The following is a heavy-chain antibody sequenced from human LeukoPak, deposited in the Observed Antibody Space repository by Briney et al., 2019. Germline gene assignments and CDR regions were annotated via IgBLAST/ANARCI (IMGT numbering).Heavy chain of an antibody. Sequence: GGSLRLSCAASGLSLSDFRMHWVRQVPGKGLVWVSRISPDGTKTRYADFVKGRFIISRDNAKNALYLQMNNLRVDDTAMYYCASQGGYWGQGTLVAVSS. J-gene: IGHJ4*02. V-gene: IGHV3-74*01. CDR3: ASQGGY. CDR1: GLSLSDFR. CDR2: ISPDGTKT. D-gene: IGHD3-16*01.